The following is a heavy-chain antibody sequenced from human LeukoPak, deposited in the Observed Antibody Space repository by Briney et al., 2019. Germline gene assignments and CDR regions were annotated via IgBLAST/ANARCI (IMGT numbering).Heavy chain of an antibody. CDR1: GFTFSSYE. V-gene: IGHV3-48*03. Sequence: PGGSLRLSCAASGFTFSSYEMNWVRQAPGKGLEWVSYISSSGSTIYYADSVKGRFTISRDNVKKSLYLHMNSLRAEDTAVYYCAKDQGGSLAYFDYWGQGTLVTVSS. CDR3: AKDQGGSLAYFDY. J-gene: IGHJ4*02. CDR2: ISSSGSTI. D-gene: IGHD6-13*01.